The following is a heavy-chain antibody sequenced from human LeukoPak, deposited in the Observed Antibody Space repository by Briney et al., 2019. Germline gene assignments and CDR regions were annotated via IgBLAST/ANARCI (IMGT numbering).Heavy chain of an antibody. D-gene: IGHD3-22*01. CDR2: IWYDGSNK. V-gene: IGHV3-33*01. J-gene: IGHJ3*02. CDR3: ARAEGYYDSSGNDAFDI. Sequence: GGSLRLSCAASGFTFSSYGMHWVRQAPGKGLEWVAVIWYDGSNKYYADSVKGRFTISRDNSKNTLYLQMNSLRAEDTAVYYCARAEGYYDSSGNDAFDIWGQGTMVTVSS. CDR1: GFTFSSYG.